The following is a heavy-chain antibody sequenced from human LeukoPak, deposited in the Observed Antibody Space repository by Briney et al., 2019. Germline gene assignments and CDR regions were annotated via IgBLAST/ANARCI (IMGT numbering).Heavy chain of an antibody. D-gene: IGHD2-2*01. CDR1: GYTFTDHY. CDR3: ARANALYRSSTSCLFDY. Sequence: ASVKVSCKASGYTFTDHYIHWVRQAPGQGLEWMAWINPNSGGTYYAQNFHDRITLTRDTSISTAYMELSRLRSDDTAIYYCARANALYRSSTSCLFDYWGQGTLVTVSS. J-gene: IGHJ4*02. CDR2: INPNSGGT. V-gene: IGHV1-2*02.